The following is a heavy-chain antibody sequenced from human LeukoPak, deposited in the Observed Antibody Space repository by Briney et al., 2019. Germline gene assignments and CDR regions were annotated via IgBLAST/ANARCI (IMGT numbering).Heavy chain of an antibody. Sequence: PGRSLRLSCAASGFTFDDYAMHWVRQAPGKGLEWVSGISWNSGSIGYADSVKGRFTISRDNAKNSLYLQMNSLRAEDTALYYCAKAIPFPQPDYDSSGYYAADAFDIWGQGTMVTVSS. CDR2: ISWNSGSI. D-gene: IGHD3-22*01. CDR3: AKAIPFPQPDYDSSGYYAADAFDI. J-gene: IGHJ3*02. V-gene: IGHV3-9*01. CDR1: GFTFDDYA.